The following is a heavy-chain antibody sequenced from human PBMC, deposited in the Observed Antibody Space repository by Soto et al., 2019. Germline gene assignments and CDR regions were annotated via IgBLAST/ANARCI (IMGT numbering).Heavy chain of an antibody. D-gene: IGHD2-15*01. CDR3: ARHTPAISISDH. CDR2: IFATGATI. V-gene: IGHV3-48*04. Sequence: GGSLRLSCAASGFTFSSYSMVWVRQAPGKGLEWISYIFATGATIYYADSVKGRFTVSRDNARNSLFLLMNSLRAEDTAVYYCARHTPAISISDHWGQGTLVTVSS. J-gene: IGHJ4*02. CDR1: GFTFSSYS.